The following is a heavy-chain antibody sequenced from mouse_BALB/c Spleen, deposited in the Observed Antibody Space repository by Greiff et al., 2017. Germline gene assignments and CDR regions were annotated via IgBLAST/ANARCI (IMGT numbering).Heavy chain of an antibody. V-gene: IGHV5-6-4*01. J-gene: IGHJ2*01. CDR1: GFTFSSYT. CDR3: TRDQSGYDGFDY. D-gene: IGHD2-2*01. CDR2: ISSGGSYT. Sequence: EVQRVESGGGLVKPGGSLKLSCAASGFTFSSYTMSWVRQTPEKRLEWVATISSGGSYTYYPDSVKGRFTISRDNAKNTLYLQMSSLKSEDTAMYYCTRDQSGYDGFDYWGQGTTLTVSS.